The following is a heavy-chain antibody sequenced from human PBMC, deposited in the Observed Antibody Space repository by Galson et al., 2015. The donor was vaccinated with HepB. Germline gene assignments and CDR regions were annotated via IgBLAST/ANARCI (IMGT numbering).Heavy chain of an antibody. Sequence: SLRLSCAASGFTFSSYAMSWVRQAPGKGLEWVSAISGSGGSTYYADSVKGRFTISRDNSKNTLYLQMNSLRAEDTAVYYCAKDRGGRGSRYQLLRPPFYWGQGTLVTVSS. CDR2: ISGSGGST. CDR3: AKDRGGRGSRYQLLRPPFY. J-gene: IGHJ4*02. D-gene: IGHD2-2*01. CDR1: GFTFSSYA. V-gene: IGHV3-23*01.